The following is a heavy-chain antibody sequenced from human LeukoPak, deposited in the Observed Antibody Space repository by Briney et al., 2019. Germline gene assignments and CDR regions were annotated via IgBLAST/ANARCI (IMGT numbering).Heavy chain of an antibody. D-gene: IGHD6-13*01. J-gene: IGHJ4*02. Sequence: GGSLRLSCAASGFTFDDYAMHWVRQAPGKGLEWVSGISWNSGSIGYADSVKGRFTISRDNAKNSLYLQMNSLRAEDMALYYCAKGDSSSFLFGRYLDYWGQGTLVTVSS. V-gene: IGHV3-9*03. CDR3: AKGDSSSFLFGRYLDY. CDR2: ISWNSGSI. CDR1: GFTFDDYA.